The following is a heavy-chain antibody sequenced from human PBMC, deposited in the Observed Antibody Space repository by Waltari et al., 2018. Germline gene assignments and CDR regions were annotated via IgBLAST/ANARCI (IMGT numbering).Heavy chain of an antibody. V-gene: IGHV3-53*01. CDR1: GFTVSSNY. CDR3: AREGANSSGWYLD. J-gene: IGHJ4*02. D-gene: IGHD6-19*01. Sequence: EVQLVESGGGLIQPGGSLRLSCAASGFTVSSNYMSWVRLAPGKGLEWVSLIYSGGSTYYADSVKGRFTIARDNSKNTLYLQMNGLRAEDTAVYYCAREGANSSGWYLDWGQGTLVTVSS. CDR2: IYSGGST.